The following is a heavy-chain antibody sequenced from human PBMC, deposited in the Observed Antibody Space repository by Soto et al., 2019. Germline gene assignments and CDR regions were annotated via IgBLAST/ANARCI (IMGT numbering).Heavy chain of an antibody. J-gene: IGHJ4*02. V-gene: IGHV4-31*03. CDR3: ARDSGYCSIDY. Sequence: SETLSLTCTVSGGSISSGGYYWSWIRQHPGKGLEWIGYIYYSGSTYYNPSLKSRVTISVDTSKNQFSLKLSSVTAADTAVYYCARDSGYCSIDYWGQGTLVTVSS. D-gene: IGHD2-15*01. CDR1: GGSISSGGYY. CDR2: IYYSGST.